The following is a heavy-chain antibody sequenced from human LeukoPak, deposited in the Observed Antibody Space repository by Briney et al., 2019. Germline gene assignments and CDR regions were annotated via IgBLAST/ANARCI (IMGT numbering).Heavy chain of an antibody. CDR3: ARVHDSDWYFDY. CDR2: IKSSCGSK. CDR1: GYSFTTYY. Sequence: GATVKVSCKASGYSFTTYYMHWVRQAPGQGLEWMGIIKSSCGSKSYAQKFQDRVTMTRDTFTSTVCMELSSLRSEDTAVYYCARVHDSDWYFDYWGQGTLVTVFS. V-gene: IGHV1-46*01. D-gene: IGHD6-19*01. J-gene: IGHJ4*02.